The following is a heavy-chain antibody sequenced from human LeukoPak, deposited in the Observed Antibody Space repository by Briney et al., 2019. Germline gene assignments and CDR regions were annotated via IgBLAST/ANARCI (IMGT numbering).Heavy chain of an antibody. V-gene: IGHV1-18*01. CDR2: ISAYNGNT. D-gene: IGHD3-3*01. CDR3: ARDDTIFGVVDPYYYYGMDV. Sequence: GASVKVSCKASGYTFTSYGISWVRQAPGQGLEWMGWISAYNGNTNYAQKLQGRVTMTTDTSTSTAYMELRSLRSDDTAVYYCARDDTIFGVVDPYYYYGMDVWGQGTTVTVSS. J-gene: IGHJ6*02. CDR1: GYTFTSYG.